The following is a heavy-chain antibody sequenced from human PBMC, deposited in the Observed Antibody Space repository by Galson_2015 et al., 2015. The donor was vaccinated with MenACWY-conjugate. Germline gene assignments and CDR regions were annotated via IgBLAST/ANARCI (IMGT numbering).Heavy chain of an antibody. J-gene: IGHJ6*02. D-gene: IGHD1-26*01. CDR3: ARHPPGGRGLDV. CDR1: GYSFTTYW. V-gene: IGHV5-51*01. CDR2: ISPGDSNT. Sequence: QSGAEVKKSGESLKISCQGSGYSFTTYWIAWVRQMPGRGLEWVGLISPGDSNTRYSPSFQGQVTISTDKSISTAYLQWSSLKASDTAMYYCARHPPGGRGLDVWGQGTTDTVSS.